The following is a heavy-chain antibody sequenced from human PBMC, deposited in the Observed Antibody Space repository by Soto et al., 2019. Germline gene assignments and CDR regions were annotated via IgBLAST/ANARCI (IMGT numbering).Heavy chain of an antibody. J-gene: IGHJ6*02. CDR1: GGTFSSSG. D-gene: IGHD3-16*02. CDR3: ARWPQPRYTADPYAVDV. CDR2: IVPRLDTT. V-gene: IGHV1-69*11. Sequence: QVHLVQSGTEVKKPGSSVKVSCKASGGTFSSSGFSWVRQAPGQGLEWMGMIVPRLDTTNYAQKFQARVTLPADEVTSTAYMELRSLRSEDTAVYYCARWPQPRYTADPYAVDVWGQGTRVIVSS.